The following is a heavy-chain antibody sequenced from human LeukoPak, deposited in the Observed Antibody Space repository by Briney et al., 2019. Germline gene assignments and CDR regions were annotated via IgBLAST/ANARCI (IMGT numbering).Heavy chain of an antibody. V-gene: IGHV3-7*01. D-gene: IGHD6-13*01. CDR1: GFTFSSYW. J-gene: IGHJ4*02. CDR3: ARDDGRQQLSDY. Sequence: PRGSLRLSCAASGFTFSSYWMSWVRQAPGKGLEWVANIKRDGSEKYYVDSVKGRFTISRDNAKNSLYLQMNSLRAEDTAVYYCARDDGRQQLSDYWGQGTLVTVSS. CDR2: IKRDGSEK.